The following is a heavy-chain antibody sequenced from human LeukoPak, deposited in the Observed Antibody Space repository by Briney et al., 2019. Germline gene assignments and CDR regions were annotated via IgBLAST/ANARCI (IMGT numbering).Heavy chain of an antibody. CDR3: ARNRDNEYWRGEYYYYYMDV. Sequence: GGSLRLSCAASGFTFSNYAMAWVRQAPGKGLEWVSRISTSGGRADYADSVKGRFTIGRDNAKNSLYLQMNSLRAEDTAVYYCARNRDNEYWRGEYYYYYMDVWGKGTTVTVSS. V-gene: IGHV3-23*01. CDR2: ISTSGGRA. D-gene: IGHD2-8*02. CDR1: GFTFSNYA. J-gene: IGHJ6*03.